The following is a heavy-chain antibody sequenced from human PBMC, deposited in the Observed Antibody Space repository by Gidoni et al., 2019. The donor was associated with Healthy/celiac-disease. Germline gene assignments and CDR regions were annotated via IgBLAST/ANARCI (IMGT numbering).Heavy chain of an antibody. Sequence: EVQLVESGGGLVQPGGSLGLSCAASGFTFSSYSMNWVRQAPGKGLEWVSYISSSSSTIYYADSVKGRFTISRDNAKNSLYLQMNSLRDEDTAVYYCARDRPLRRGLGWFDPWGQGTLVTVSS. V-gene: IGHV3-48*02. CDR1: GFTFSSYS. CDR2: ISSSSSTI. J-gene: IGHJ5*02. D-gene: IGHD2-15*01. CDR3: ARDRPLRRGLGWFDP.